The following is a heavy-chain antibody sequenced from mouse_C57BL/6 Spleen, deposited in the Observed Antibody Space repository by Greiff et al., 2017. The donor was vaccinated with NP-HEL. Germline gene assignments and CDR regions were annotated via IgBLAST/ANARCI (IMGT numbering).Heavy chain of an antibody. CDR1: GYTFTSYG. D-gene: IGHD1-1*01. CDR2: IYPRSGNT. V-gene: IGHV1-81*01. CDR3: ARYLTTVVEGFAY. Sequence: VQLQQSGAELARPGASVKLSCKASGYTFTSYGISWVKQRPGQGLEWIGEIYPRSGNTYYNEKFKGKATLTADKSSSTAYMELRSLTSEDSAVYFCARYLTTVVEGFAYWGQGTLVTVSA. J-gene: IGHJ3*01.